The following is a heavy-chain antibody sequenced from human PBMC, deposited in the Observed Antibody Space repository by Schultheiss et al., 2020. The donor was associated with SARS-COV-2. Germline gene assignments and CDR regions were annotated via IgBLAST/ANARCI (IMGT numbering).Heavy chain of an antibody. Sequence: SETLSLTCAISGDSVSSNSAAWNWIRQSPSRGLEWLGRTYYRSKWYNDYAVSVKSRITINPDTSKNQFSLKLSSVTAADTAVYYCARVSRIAAAADVWGKGTTVTVS. CDR2: TYYRSKWYN. V-gene: IGHV6-1*01. CDR1: GDSVSSNSAA. D-gene: IGHD6-13*01. J-gene: IGHJ6*03. CDR3: ARVSRIAAAADV.